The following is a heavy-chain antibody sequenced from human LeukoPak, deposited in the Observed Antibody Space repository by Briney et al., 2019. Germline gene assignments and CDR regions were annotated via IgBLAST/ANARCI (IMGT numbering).Heavy chain of an antibody. CDR3: ARQSTPHGNFDY. D-gene: IGHD1-26*01. V-gene: IGHV3-13*01. Sequence: GGSLRLSWAASGFTLSSYAMHWVRQPAGKGLEWVSAIGTAGDTFYPGSVKGRFTISRENAKKSLFLQMNSLRVEDTAVYYCARQSTPHGNFDYWGQGTLVTVSS. CDR2: IGTAGDT. J-gene: IGHJ4*02. CDR1: GFTLSSYA.